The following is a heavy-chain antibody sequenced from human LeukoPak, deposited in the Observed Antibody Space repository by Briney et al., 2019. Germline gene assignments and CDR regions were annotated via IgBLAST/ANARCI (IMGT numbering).Heavy chain of an antibody. CDR3: ARGRGVATIVSFRASIYYYMDV. D-gene: IGHD5-12*01. CDR1: GGSFSGYY. CDR2: INHSGST. Sequence: SETLSLTCAVYGGSFSGYYWSWIRQPPGKGLEWIGEINHSGSTNYNPSLKSRVTISVDTSKNQFSLKLSSVTAADTAVYYCARGRGVATIVSFRASIYYYMDVWGKGTTVTVSS. V-gene: IGHV4-34*01. J-gene: IGHJ6*03.